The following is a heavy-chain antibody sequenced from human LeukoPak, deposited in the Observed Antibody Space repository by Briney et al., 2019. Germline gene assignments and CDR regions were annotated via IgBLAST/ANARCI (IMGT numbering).Heavy chain of an antibody. V-gene: IGHV4-38-2*02. CDR3: ARDRGDGYNTYAFDI. CDR2: IYHSGST. CDR1: GYSISSGYY. D-gene: IGHD5-24*01. Sequence: PSETLSLTCTVSGYSISSGYYWGWIRQPPGKGLEWIGSIYHSGSTYYNPSLKSRVTISVDTSKNQFSLKLSSVTAADTAVYYCARDRGDGYNTYAFDIWGQGTMVTVSS. J-gene: IGHJ3*02.